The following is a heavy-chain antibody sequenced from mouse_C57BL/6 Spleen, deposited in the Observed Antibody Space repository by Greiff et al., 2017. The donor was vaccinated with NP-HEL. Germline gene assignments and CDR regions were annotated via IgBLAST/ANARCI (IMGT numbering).Heavy chain of an antibody. CDR3: ARGGYYGSSPGLAY. V-gene: IGHV1-64*01. CDR2: IHPNSGST. D-gene: IGHD1-1*01. CDR1: GYTFTSYW. J-gene: IGHJ3*01. Sequence: VQLQQPGAELVKPGASVKLSCKASGYTFTSYWMHWVKQRPGQGLEWIGMIHPNSGSTNYNEKFKSKATLTVDKSSSTAYMQLSSLTSEDSAVYYCARGGYYGSSPGLAYWGQGTLVTVSA.